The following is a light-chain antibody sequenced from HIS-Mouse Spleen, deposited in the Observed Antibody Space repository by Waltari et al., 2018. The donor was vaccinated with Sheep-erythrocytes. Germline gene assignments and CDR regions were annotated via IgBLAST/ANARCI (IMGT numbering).Light chain of an antibody. CDR1: ALPKKY. CDR2: DDS. V-gene: IGLV3-10*01. J-gene: IGLJ3*02. Sequence: SYELTQPPSVSVSPGQTARITCSGAALPKKYAYWYQQKSGQAPVLVIYDDSKRPPGIPERFSGSSSGTMATLTISGAQVEDDADYYCYSTDSSGNHWVFGGGTKLTVL. CDR3: YSTDSSGNHWV.